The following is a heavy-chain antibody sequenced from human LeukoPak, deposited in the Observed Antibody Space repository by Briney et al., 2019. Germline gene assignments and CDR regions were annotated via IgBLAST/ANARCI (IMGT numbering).Heavy chain of an antibody. Sequence: ASVKVSCKASGYTFTSYYMHWVRQAPGQGLEWMGIINPSGGSTSYAQKFQGRVTMTRDTSTSTVYMELSSLRSEDTAVYYCARDKYSSSWGVLKWEVGMDYWGQGTLVTVSS. CDR1: GYTFTSYY. J-gene: IGHJ4*02. CDR3: ARDKYSSSWGVLKWEVGMDY. D-gene: IGHD6-13*01. V-gene: IGHV1-46*01. CDR2: INPSGGST.